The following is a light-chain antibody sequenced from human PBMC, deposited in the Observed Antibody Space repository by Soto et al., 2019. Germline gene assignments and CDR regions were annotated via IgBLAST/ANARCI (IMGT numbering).Light chain of an antibody. CDR2: AVS. Sequence: QSVLTQPASVSGSPGQSITISCTGTSSDVGGYNYVSWYLQHPGKAPKLIIYAVSNRPSGVSNRFSGSRSGNTASLTISGLQAEDEADYSCSSYTSTNTYVFGTGTKVTVL. CDR3: SSYTSTNTYV. CDR1: SSDVGGYNY. V-gene: IGLV2-14*01. J-gene: IGLJ1*01.